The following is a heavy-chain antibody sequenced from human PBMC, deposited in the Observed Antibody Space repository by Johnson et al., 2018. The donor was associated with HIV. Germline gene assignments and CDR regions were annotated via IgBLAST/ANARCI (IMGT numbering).Heavy chain of an antibody. Sequence: VQLVESGGGLVQPGGSLILSCAASGFTFSSYWMHWVRQAPGKGLVWVSRINSDGSSTSYADSVKGRFTISRDNAKNTLYLQMNSLRAEDTAVYYCARSQVAATSEGAFDIWGQGTMVTVSS. V-gene: IGHV3-74*02. CDR1: GFTFSSYW. J-gene: IGHJ3*02. D-gene: IGHD2-15*01. CDR2: INSDGSST. CDR3: ARSQVAATSEGAFDI.